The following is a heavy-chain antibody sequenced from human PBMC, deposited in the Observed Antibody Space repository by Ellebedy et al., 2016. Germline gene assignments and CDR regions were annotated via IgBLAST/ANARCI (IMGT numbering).Heavy chain of an antibody. J-gene: IGHJ4*02. CDR3: TTEDYDILTGYTMFDY. Sequence: GGSLRLXXAASGFTFSNAWMSWVRQAPGKGLEWVGRIKSKTDGGTTDYAAPVKGRFTISRDDSKNTLYLQMNSLKTEDTAVYYCTTEDYDILTGYTMFDYWGQGTLVTVSS. V-gene: IGHV3-15*01. CDR2: IKSKTDGGTT. CDR1: GFTFSNAW. D-gene: IGHD3-9*01.